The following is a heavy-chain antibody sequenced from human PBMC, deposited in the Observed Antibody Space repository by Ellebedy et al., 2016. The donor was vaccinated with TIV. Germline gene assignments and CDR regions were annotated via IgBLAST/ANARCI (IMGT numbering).Heavy chain of an antibody. CDR2: IYYSGST. Sequence: MPSETLSLTCTVSGGSISSYYWSWIRQPPGKGLEWIGYIYYSGSTNYNPSLKSRVTISVDTSKNQFSLKLSSVTAADTAVYYCARHFADSSSWPYFDYWGQGTLVTVSS. J-gene: IGHJ4*02. V-gene: IGHV4-59*08. D-gene: IGHD6-13*01. CDR1: GGSISSYY. CDR3: ARHFADSSSWPYFDY.